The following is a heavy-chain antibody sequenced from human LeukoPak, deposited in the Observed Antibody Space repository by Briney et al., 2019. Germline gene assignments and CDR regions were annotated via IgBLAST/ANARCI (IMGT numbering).Heavy chain of an antibody. CDR1: GFTFSTYA. D-gene: IGHD2-15*01. V-gene: IGHV3-23*01. CDR3: AKAKSGYCSGGSCFDS. Sequence: PGGSLRLSCAASGFTFSTYAMSWVRQAPGKGLEWVSVVSGTGGRTYYADSVKGRFTISRDNSKNTLYLQMNSLRAEDTAVYYCAKAKSGYCSGGSCFDSWGQGTLVTVSS. J-gene: IGHJ4*02. CDR2: VSGTGGRT.